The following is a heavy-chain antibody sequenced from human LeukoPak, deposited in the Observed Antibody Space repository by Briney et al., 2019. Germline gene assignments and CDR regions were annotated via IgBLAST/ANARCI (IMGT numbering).Heavy chain of an antibody. V-gene: IGHV3-48*01. CDR1: GFTFSRFD. Sequence: TGGSLRLSCAASGFTFSRFDMKWVRLAPGKGLECISSITSNSSAMYYADSVKGRFTISRDNSKNTLYLQMNSLRAEDTAVYYCAKGRGGYYDVADYYGMDVWGQGTTVTVSS. J-gene: IGHJ6*02. CDR3: AKGRGGYYDVADYYGMDV. D-gene: IGHD3-22*01. CDR2: ITSNSSAM.